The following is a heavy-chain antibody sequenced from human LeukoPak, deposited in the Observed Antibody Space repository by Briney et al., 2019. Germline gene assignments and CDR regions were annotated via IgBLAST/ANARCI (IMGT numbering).Heavy chain of an antibody. D-gene: IGHD3-10*01. Sequence: GGSLRLSCAASGFTFSSYAMHWVRQAPGKGLEWVAVISYDGSNKYYADSVKGRFTISRDNSKNTLYLQMNSLRAEDTAVYYCARDRTYTMVRGVIDYWGQGTLVTVSS. J-gene: IGHJ4*02. V-gene: IGHV3-30-3*01. CDR3: ARDRTYTMVRGVIDY. CDR1: GFTFSSYA. CDR2: ISYDGSNK.